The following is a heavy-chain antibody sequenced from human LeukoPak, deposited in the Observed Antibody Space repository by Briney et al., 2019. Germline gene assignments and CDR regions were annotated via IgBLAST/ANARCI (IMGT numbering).Heavy chain of an antibody. CDR3: ARGVVRGVIITSPKYYFDY. V-gene: IGHV4-39*07. CDR2: IYYSGST. J-gene: IGHJ4*02. Sequence: SETLSLTCTVSGGSISSSSYYWGWIRQPPGKGLEWIGSIYYSGSTYYNPSLKSRVTISVDTSKNQFSLKLSSVTAADTAVYYCARGVVRGVIITSPKYYFDYWGQGTLVTVSS. CDR1: GGSISSSSYY. D-gene: IGHD3-10*01.